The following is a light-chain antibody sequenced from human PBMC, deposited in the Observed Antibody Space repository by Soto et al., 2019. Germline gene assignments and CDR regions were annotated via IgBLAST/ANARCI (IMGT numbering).Light chain of an antibody. V-gene: IGKV3-11*01. J-gene: IGKJ3*01. CDR3: QQRSNWPLFT. CDR1: QSVSSY. Sequence: EIVLTQSPATLSLSPRERATLSCRASQSVSSYLAWYQQKPGQAPRLLIYDASNMATGIPARFSGSGSGTDFTLTISSLEPEDFAVYYCQQRSNWPLFTFGPGTKVDIK. CDR2: DAS.